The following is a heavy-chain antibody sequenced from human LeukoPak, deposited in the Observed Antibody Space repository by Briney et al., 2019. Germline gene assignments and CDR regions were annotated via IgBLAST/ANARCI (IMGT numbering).Heavy chain of an antibody. D-gene: IGHD2-2*01. CDR2: ISYDGSNK. CDR3: ARDFSTWAAANYFDY. CDR1: GFTYSNFP. V-gene: IGHV3-30-3*01. J-gene: IGHJ4*02. Sequence: GGSLRLSGAASGFTYSNFPMHWVRQAPGKGLEWVAVISYDGSNKYYADSVKGRFTISRDNSNNTLYLQMNSLRAEDTAVYYCARDFSTWAAANYFDYWGRGTLVTVSS.